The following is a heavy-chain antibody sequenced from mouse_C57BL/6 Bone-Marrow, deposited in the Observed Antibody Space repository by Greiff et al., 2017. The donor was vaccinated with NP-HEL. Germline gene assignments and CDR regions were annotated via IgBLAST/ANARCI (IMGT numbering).Heavy chain of an antibody. CDR2: ISYDGSN. D-gene: IGHD2-4*01. CDR3: ARYDYDGGAMDY. CDR1: GYSITSGYY. V-gene: IGHV3-6*01. J-gene: IGHJ4*01. Sequence: EVKLVESGPGLVKPSQSLSLTCSVTGYSITSGYYWNWIRQFPGNKLEWMGYISYDGSNNYNPSLKNRISITRDTSKNQFFLKLNSVTTEDTATYYCARYDYDGGAMDYWGQGTSVTVSS.